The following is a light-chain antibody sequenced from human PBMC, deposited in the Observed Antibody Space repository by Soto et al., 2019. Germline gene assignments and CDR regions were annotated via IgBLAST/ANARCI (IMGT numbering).Light chain of an antibody. CDR2: LNSDGSH. Sequence: QSVLTQSPSASASLGASVKLTCTLSSGHSSYSIAWHQQQPEKGPRFLMKLNSDGSHKKGDGIPDRFSGSTSGAERYLTISSLQSEDEGDYYCQTWGAGIGVFGGGTKLTVL. J-gene: IGLJ2*01. CDR1: SGHSSYS. V-gene: IGLV4-69*01. CDR3: QTWGAGIGV.